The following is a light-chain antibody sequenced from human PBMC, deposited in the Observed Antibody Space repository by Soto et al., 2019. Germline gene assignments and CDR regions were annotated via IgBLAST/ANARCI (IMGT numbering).Light chain of an antibody. Sequence: DIQMTQSPSILSASVGERVTITCRANQTINSWSAWYQQKPGQAPKLLIYKASTLESGVPSRFSGSGSGTEFTLTISSLQPDDFATYYCQQYDTLWTFGQGTKVEIK. CDR3: QQYDTLWT. J-gene: IGKJ1*01. CDR1: QTINSW. CDR2: KAS. V-gene: IGKV1-5*03.